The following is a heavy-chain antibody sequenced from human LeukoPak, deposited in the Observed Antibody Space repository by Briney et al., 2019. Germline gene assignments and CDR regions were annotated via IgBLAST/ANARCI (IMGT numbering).Heavy chain of an antibody. Sequence: GASVKVSCKASGYTFTGYYMHWVRQAPGQGLEWTGRINPNSGGTNYAQKFQGGVTMTRDTSISTAYMELSRLRSDDTAVYYCARARWIQLWLPFDYWGQGTLVTVSS. CDR1: GYTFTGYY. CDR2: INPNSGGT. V-gene: IGHV1-2*06. CDR3: ARARWIQLWLPFDY. D-gene: IGHD5-18*01. J-gene: IGHJ4*02.